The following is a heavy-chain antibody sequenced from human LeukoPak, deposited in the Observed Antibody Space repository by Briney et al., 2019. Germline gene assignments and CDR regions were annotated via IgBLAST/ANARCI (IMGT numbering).Heavy chain of an antibody. V-gene: IGHV3-48*04. D-gene: IGHD3-22*01. CDR2: ISSGGSAI. CDR1: GFTFSSYS. CDR3: ARAHFYDSSGFDY. J-gene: IGHJ4*02. Sequence: GGSLRLSCAASGFTFSSYSMNWVRQAPGKGLEWVSYISSGGSAIYYADSVKGRFTISRDNAKNSLYLQMNSLRAADTAVYYCARAHFYDSSGFDYWGQGTLVTVSS.